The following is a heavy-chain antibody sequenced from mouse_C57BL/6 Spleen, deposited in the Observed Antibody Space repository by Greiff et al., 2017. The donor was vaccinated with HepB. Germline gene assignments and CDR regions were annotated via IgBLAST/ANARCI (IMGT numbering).Heavy chain of an antibody. CDR1: GYTFTSYG. D-gene: IGHD2-4*01. Sequence: VKLMESGAELARPGASVKLSCKASGYTFTSYGISWVKQRTGQGLEWIGEIYPRSGNTYYNEKFKGKATLTADKSSSTAYMELRSLTSEDSAVYFCAKSYDYDDGAGFAYWGQGTLVTVSA. J-gene: IGHJ3*01. V-gene: IGHV1-81*01. CDR2: IYPRSGNT. CDR3: AKSYDYDDGAGFAY.